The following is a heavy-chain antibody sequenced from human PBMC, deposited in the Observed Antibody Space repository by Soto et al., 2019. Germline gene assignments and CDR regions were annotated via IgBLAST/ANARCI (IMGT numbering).Heavy chain of an antibody. D-gene: IGHD5-12*01. J-gene: IGHJ4*02. CDR2: IYHSGST. CDR3: ARSPPLNSGYDSLNFDY. CDR1: GYSISSGYY. V-gene: IGHV4-38-2*01. Sequence: SETLSLTCAVSGYSISSGYYWGWIRQSPGKGLEWIGSIYHSGSTYYNPSLKGRVTISVDTSKNQFSLKLSSVTAADTAVYYCARSPPLNSGYDSLNFDYWGQGTLVTVSS.